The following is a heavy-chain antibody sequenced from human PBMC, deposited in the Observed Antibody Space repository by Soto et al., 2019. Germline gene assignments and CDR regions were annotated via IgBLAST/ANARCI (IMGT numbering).Heavy chain of an antibody. J-gene: IGHJ4*02. CDR3: AKRIPYYFDY. V-gene: IGHV3-23*01. CDR2: ISGSGGST. CDR1: GFTFSSYA. Sequence: VGSLRLSCVASGFTFSSYAMSWVRQAPGKGLEWVSVISGSGGSTDYADSVKGRFTISRDNSRNTLYLQMSGLRADDTAVYYCAKRIPYYFDYWGQGTLVTVSS.